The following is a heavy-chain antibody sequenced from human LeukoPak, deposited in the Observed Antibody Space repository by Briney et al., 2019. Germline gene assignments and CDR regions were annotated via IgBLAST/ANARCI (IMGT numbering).Heavy chain of an antibody. V-gene: IGHV4-39*07. J-gene: IGHJ4*02. D-gene: IGHD3-16*01. CDR3: ARAVITFGGAVAKGFDC. CDR2: IYYDGST. CDR1: GGSMRSASYY. Sequence: PSETLSLTCIVSGGSMRSASYYWDWIRQPPGKGLEWIGTIYYDGSTSHYTPSLKSRATMSLDTSKNQFSLNLSSVTAADTAIYYCARAVITFGGAVAKGFDCWGQGTLVTVSS.